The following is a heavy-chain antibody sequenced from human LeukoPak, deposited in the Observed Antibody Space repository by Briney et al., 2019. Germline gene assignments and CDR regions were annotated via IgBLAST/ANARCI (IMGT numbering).Heavy chain of an antibody. D-gene: IGHD2-21*01. CDR3: ASPPQYCGGDCYSQ. Sequence: KPSETLSLTCAVYGGSFSSYYWSWIRQPPGKGLEWIGKTNHGGSTNYNPSLKSRVTISVDMSKNQFSLKLSSVTAADTAVYYCASPPQYCGGDCYSQWGQGTLVTVSS. CDR1: GGSFSSYY. CDR2: TNHGGST. J-gene: IGHJ4*02. V-gene: IGHV4-34*01.